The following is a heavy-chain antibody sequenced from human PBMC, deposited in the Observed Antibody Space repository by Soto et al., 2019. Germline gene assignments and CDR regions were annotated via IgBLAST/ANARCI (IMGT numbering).Heavy chain of an antibody. Sequence: EVQLVESGGGLVQPGGSLKLSCAASGFTFSGSAMHWVRQASGKGLEWVGRIRSKANSYATAYAASVKGRFTISRDDSKNTAYLQMNSLKTEDTAVYYWTRVLERGYCSGGSCYSTFGPFQTFDYWGQGTLVTVSS. J-gene: IGHJ4*02. CDR2: IRSKANSYAT. CDR3: TRVLERGYCSGGSCYSTFGPFQTFDY. CDR1: GFTFSGSA. V-gene: IGHV3-73*01. D-gene: IGHD2-15*01.